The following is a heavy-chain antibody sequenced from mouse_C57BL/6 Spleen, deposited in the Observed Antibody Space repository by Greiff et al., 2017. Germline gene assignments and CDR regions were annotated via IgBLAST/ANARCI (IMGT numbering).Heavy chain of an antibody. CDR1: GFNIKDDY. J-gene: IGHJ2*01. CDR3: TRAYYSNYVPYFDY. D-gene: IGHD2-5*01. CDR2: IDPENGDT. Sequence: VQLQQSGAELVRPGASVKLSCTASGFNIKDDYMHWVKQRPEQGLEWIGWIDPENGDTEYASKFQGKATITADTSSNTAYLQLSSLTSEDTAGYYCTRAYYSNYVPYFDYWGQGTTLTVSS. V-gene: IGHV14-4*01.